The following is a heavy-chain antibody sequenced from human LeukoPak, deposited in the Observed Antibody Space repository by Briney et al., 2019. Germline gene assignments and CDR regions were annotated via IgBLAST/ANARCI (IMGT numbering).Heavy chain of an antibody. CDR1: GGSISSGSYY. V-gene: IGHV4-61*02. D-gene: IGHD6-13*01. J-gene: IGHJ5*02. CDR2: IYTSGST. Sequence: PSETLSLTCTVSGGSISSGSYYWSWIRQPAGKGLEWIGRIYTSGSTNYNPSLKSRVTISVDTSKNQFSLKLSSVTAADTAVYYCPRGIAAAGIWFDPWGQGTLVTVSS. CDR3: PRGIAAAGIWFDP.